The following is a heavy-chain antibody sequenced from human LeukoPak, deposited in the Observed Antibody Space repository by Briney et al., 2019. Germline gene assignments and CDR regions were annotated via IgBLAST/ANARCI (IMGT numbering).Heavy chain of an antibody. CDR2: ISSSTSTI. J-gene: IGHJ4*02. V-gene: IGHV3-48*01. D-gene: IGHD3-10*01. CDR1: GFTFSSYS. CDR3: AKDRGGFTHYFDF. Sequence: PGGSLRLSCTASGFTFSSYSMNWVRQAPGKGLEWVSYISSSTSTIYYTDSVKGRFTISRDNAKNSLYLQMDSLRAEDTAVYYCAKDRGGFTHYFDFWGQGILVTASS.